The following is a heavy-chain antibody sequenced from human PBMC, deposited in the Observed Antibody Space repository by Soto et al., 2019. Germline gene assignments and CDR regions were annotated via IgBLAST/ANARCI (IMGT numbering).Heavy chain of an antibody. V-gene: IGHV4-30-2*01. D-gene: IGHD6-19*01. CDR1: GGSISSGGYS. CDR3: ARDRAVAGTGLRAKVRNYYGMDV. CDR2: IYHSGST. J-gene: IGHJ6*02. Sequence: SETLSLTCAVSGGSISSGGYSWSWIRQPPGKGLEWIGYIYHSGSTYYNPSLKSRVTISVDRSKNQFSLKLSSVTAADTAVYYCARDRAVAGTGLRAKVRNYYGMDVWGQGTTVTVSS.